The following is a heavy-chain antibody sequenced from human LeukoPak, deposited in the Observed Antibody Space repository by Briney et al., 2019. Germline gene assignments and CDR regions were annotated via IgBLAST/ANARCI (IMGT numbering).Heavy chain of an antibody. J-gene: IGHJ4*02. CDR3: AGQIPSAGTAGFDF. CDR2: IYSTGST. CDR1: GGSISSYY. V-gene: IGHV4-4*07. D-gene: IGHD6-13*01. Sequence: SETLSLTCTVSGGSISSYYWSWIRQPAGKGLEWIGRIYSTGSTNYNPSLKSRVTMSVDTSKNQFSLRLRSVTAADTAVYYCAGQIPSAGTAGFDFGAQGPRATVPS.